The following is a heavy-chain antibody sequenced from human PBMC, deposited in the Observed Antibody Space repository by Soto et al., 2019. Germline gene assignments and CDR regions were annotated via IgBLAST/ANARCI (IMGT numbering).Heavy chain of an antibody. CDR2: ISSSGGTI. Sequence: PGGSLRLSCAASGFTFSDYYMSWIRQAPGKGLEWVSYISSSGGTIYYADSVKGRITISRDNAKNSLFLQMNSLRAEDTAVYYCARARGGSSGWYRFYYYIDVWGKGTTVTVSS. CDR1: GFTFSDYY. V-gene: IGHV3-11*01. D-gene: IGHD6-19*01. CDR3: ARARGGSSGWYRFYYYIDV. J-gene: IGHJ6*03.